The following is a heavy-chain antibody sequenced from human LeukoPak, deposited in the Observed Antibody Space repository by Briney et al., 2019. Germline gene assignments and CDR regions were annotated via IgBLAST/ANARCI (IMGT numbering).Heavy chain of an antibody. D-gene: IGHD3-22*01. J-gene: IGHJ4*02. CDR1: GFSFSITW. CDR3: TRDFNHDSSG. CDR2: IKTDGSEK. Sequence: GGSLRLSCAASGFSFSITWMTWVRQAPEKGLECVANIKTDGSEKYYVDSVKGRFTTSRDNAKNSLYLQMNSLRVEDTAIYYCTRDFNHDSSGWGQGTLVTVSS. V-gene: IGHV3-7*01.